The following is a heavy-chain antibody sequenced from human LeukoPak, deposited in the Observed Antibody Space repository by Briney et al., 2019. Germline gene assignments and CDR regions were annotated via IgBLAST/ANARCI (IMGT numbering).Heavy chain of an antibody. Sequence: PGGSLRLSCAASGFTFSSYAMSWVRQAPGKGLEWVSAISGSGGSTYYADSVKGRFTISRDNSKNSLYLQMNSLRAEDTALYHCARVLTTTVTQPYYFDYWGQGTLVTVSS. D-gene: IGHD4-17*01. V-gene: IGHV3-23*01. J-gene: IGHJ4*02. CDR1: GFTFSSYA. CDR2: ISGSGGST. CDR3: ARVLTTTVTQPYYFDY.